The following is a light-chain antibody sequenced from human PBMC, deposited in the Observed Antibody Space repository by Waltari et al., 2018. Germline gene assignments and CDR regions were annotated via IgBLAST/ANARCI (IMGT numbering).Light chain of an antibody. Sequence: QSALTQPASVSGSPGQSITISCTGTSSDVGGYNYVSWYQQHPGKAPKLMIYDVSNRPSGVSNCFSGSKSGNTASLTIAGLQAEDEADYYCSSYTSSSTLWVFGGGTKLTVL. V-gene: IGLV2-14*03. CDR2: DVS. CDR1: SSDVGGYNY. J-gene: IGLJ3*02. CDR3: SSYTSSSTLWV.